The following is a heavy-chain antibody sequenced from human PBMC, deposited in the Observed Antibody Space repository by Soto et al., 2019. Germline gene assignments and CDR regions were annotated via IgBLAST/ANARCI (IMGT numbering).Heavy chain of an antibody. CDR2: SIPIFGTA. Sequence: SVKVSCKASGGTFSSYAISWVRQAPGQGLEWMGGSIPIFGTANYAQKFQGRVTITADKSTSTAYMELSSLRSEDTAVYYCARWGRYCSGGSCSTLYYYYYYGMDVWGQGTTVTVSS. CDR3: ARWGRYCSGGSCSTLYYYYYYGMDV. D-gene: IGHD2-15*01. CDR1: GGTFSSYA. J-gene: IGHJ6*02. V-gene: IGHV1-69*06.